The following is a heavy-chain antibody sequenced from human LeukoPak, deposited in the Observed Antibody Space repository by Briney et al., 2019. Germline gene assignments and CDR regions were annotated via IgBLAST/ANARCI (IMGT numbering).Heavy chain of an antibody. Sequence: GESLKISCKGSGYTFSSYRIGWVRQMPGKGLEWMGIIYPGDSDTRYSPSLQGQVTISVDTSIGTAYLQWSSLKASDTAIYYCARQNDFRLDYWGQGTPVTVSS. D-gene: IGHD3-3*01. CDR2: IYPGDSDT. CDR1: GYTFSSYR. CDR3: ARQNDFRLDY. V-gene: IGHV5-51*01. J-gene: IGHJ4*02.